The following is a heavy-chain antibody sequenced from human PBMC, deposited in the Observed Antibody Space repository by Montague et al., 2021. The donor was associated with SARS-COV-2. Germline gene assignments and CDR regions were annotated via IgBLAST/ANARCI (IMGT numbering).Heavy chain of an antibody. CDR2: ITHTGNR. V-gene: IGHV4-34*01. Sequence: SETRSLTCAVYGGSSTNYFWTWIRQTPAKGLEWIGEITHTGNRDFNPSLKSRVILSVDKSKSQFSLKLTSVTAADTGVYYCARGTGQQLVFSYVYYGMDIWGQGTTVSVSS. CDR1: GGSSTNYF. D-gene: IGHD5-24*01. CDR3: ARGTGQQLVFSYVYYGMDI. J-gene: IGHJ6*02.